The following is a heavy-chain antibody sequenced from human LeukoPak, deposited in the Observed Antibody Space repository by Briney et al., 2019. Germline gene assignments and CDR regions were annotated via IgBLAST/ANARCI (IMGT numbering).Heavy chain of an antibody. J-gene: IGHJ4*02. CDR3: ATEGYSGYGNLDY. V-gene: IGHV3-53*01. D-gene: IGHD5-12*01. Sequence: GGSLRLSCAASGFTVSSNYMSWVRQAPGKGLEWVSVIYSGGTTYYADSVRGRFTISRDNSKNTLFLQMNSLRAEDTAVYYCATEGYSGYGNLDYWGQGTLVSVSS. CDR1: GFTVSSNY. CDR2: IYSGGTT.